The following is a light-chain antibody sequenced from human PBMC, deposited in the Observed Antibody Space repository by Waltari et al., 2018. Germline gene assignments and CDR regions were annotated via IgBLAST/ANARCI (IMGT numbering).Light chain of an antibody. CDR1: KIGSKN. V-gene: IGLV3-21*02. J-gene: IGLJ1*01. Sequence: SYVLTQPPSVSVAPGQTARITCEGNKIGSKNVHWYQHKPGQAPVLVVYDDGDRPSGIAERVSGSNSGNTATLTSSRVEAGDEDDYYCQVWDSGSDHYVFGTVTTVTVL. CDR2: DDG. CDR3: QVWDSGSDHYV.